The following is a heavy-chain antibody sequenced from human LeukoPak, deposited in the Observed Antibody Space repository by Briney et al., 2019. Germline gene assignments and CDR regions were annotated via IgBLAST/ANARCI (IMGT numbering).Heavy chain of an antibody. V-gene: IGHV1-8*01. CDR1: GYTFTSYD. D-gene: IGHD3-16*01. Sequence: ASVKVSCKASGYTFTSYDINWVRQATGQGLEWMGWMNPNSGNTGYAQKFQGRVTMTRNTSISTAYMELSSLRSEDTAVYYCARRARDYVWYYFDYWGQGTLATVSS. CDR2: MNPNSGNT. CDR3: ARRARDYVWYYFDY. J-gene: IGHJ4*02.